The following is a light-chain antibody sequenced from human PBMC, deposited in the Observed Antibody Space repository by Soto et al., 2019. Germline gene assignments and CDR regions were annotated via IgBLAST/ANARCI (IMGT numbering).Light chain of an antibody. CDR1: QDISTW. V-gene: IGKV1-12*01. J-gene: IGKJ4*01. Sequence: DIKMTQSPSSVSASVGDRVTITCRASQDISTWVAWYQQKPGKAPKLLISAASTLQSGVPRRFSGSGSGTDFNLIISSLQPEDFATYFCQQGDSFSFTFGGGTKVDIK. CDR3: QQGDSFSFT. CDR2: AAS.